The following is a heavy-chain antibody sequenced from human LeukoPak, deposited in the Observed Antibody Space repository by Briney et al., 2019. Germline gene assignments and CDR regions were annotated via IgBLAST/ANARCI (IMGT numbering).Heavy chain of an antibody. CDR2: IYYSGST. CDR3: AREYAHRFDP. Sequence: SETLSLTCTVSGGSISSGGYYWSWIPQHPGKGLEWIGYIYYSGSTYYNPSLKSRVTISVDTSKNQFSLKLSSVTAADTAVYYCAREYAHRFDPWGQGTLVTVSS. J-gene: IGHJ5*02. V-gene: IGHV4-31*03. D-gene: IGHD2-2*01. CDR1: GGSISSGGYY.